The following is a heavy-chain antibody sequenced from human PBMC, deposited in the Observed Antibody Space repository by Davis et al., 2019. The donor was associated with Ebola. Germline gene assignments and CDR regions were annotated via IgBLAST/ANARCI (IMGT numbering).Heavy chain of an antibody. CDR1: GYTFTTYG. J-gene: IGHJ4*02. D-gene: IGHD3-16*01. V-gene: IGHV1-18*01. CDR3: ARVWGMFAHADW. Sequence: ASVKVSCKASGYTFTTYGITWVRQAPGQGLEWMGWISTYNGNTNYARKLQGRVTMTTDTSTTTAYMDLRNLRSDDTAVYYCARVWGMFAHADWWGQGTPVTVSS. CDR2: ISTYNGNT.